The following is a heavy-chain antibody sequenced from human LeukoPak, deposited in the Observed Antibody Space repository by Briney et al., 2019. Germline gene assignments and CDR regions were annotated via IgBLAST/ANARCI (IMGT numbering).Heavy chain of an antibody. V-gene: IGHV5-51*01. CDR1: GYSFTSYW. D-gene: IGHD6-13*01. Sequence: GESLKISCKGSGYSFTSYWIGWVRQMPGKGLEWMGIIYPGDSDTRYSPSFQGQVTISADKSISTAYLQWSSLKASDTAMYYCARLLRNIAAAVYYFDYWGQGTLVTVSS. CDR3: ARLLRNIAAAVYYFDY. J-gene: IGHJ4*02. CDR2: IYPGDSDT.